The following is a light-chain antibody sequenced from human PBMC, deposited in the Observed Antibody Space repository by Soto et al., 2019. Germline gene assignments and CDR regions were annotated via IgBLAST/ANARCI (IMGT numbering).Light chain of an antibody. J-gene: IGKJ1*01. Sequence: DIQMTQSPSTLSASVGDRVTITCRASQSISSWLAWYQQKPGKAPKLLIYDASSLESGVPSRFSGSGSGTEFTLTISSLQSEDFASYFCLQVYSFPRTFGLGTKVDIK. CDR2: DAS. V-gene: IGKV1-5*01. CDR3: LQVYSFPRT. CDR1: QSISSW.